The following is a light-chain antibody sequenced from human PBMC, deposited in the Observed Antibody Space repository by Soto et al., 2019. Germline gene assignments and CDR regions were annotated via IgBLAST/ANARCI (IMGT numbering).Light chain of an antibody. J-gene: IGKJ1*01. CDR3: QQYHNWWA. CDR1: QSISSN. CDR2: DTF. Sequence: EIVMTQSPGTLSVCPGERVTLSCRASQSISSNLAWYQQKPGQAPRLLIYDTFTRATGIPGRFSGSGSGTEFTLTISSLQSEDFAVYYCQQYHNWWAFGQGTKVDIK. V-gene: IGKV3-15*01.